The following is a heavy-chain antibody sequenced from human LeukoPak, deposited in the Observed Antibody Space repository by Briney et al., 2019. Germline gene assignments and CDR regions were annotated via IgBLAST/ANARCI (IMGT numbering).Heavy chain of an antibody. CDR2: INHSGST. CDR3: ARQVRAARPNYYYYYMDV. D-gene: IGHD6-6*01. Sequence: SETLSLTCAVSGGSFSGYYWSWIRQPPGKGLEWIAEINHSGSTNYNPSLKSRVTISVDTSKNQFSLKLSSVTAADTAVYYCARQVRAARPNYYYYYMDVWGKGTTVTVS. J-gene: IGHJ6*03. CDR1: GGSFSGYY. V-gene: IGHV4-34*01.